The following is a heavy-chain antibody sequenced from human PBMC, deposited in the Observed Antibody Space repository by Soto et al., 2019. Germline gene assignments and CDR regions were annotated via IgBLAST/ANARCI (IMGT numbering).Heavy chain of an antibody. CDR2: MNPNSGNT. Sequence: QVQLVQSGAEVKKPGASVKVSCKASGYTFTSYDINWVRQATGQGLEWMGWMNPNSGNTGYAQKFQGRVTMTRNTSISTAYMELSSLRSEDTAVHYCARLIYYGDYSYFDYWGQGTLVTVSS. J-gene: IGHJ4*02. CDR1: GYTFTSYD. D-gene: IGHD4-17*01. V-gene: IGHV1-8*01. CDR3: ARLIYYGDYSYFDY.